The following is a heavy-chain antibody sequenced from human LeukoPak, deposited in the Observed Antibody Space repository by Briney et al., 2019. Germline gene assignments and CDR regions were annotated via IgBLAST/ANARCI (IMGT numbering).Heavy chain of an antibody. CDR3: ARGFWSGYTPRAFDI. D-gene: IGHD3-3*01. CDR1: GYTFTGYY. CDR2: INPNSGGT. J-gene: IGHJ3*02. Sequence: ASVKVSCKASGYTFTGYYMHWVRQAPGQGLEWMGWINPNSGGTNYAQKFQGRVTMTRDTSISTAYMELSRLRSDDTAVYYCARGFWSGYTPRAFDIWGQGTMVTVSS. V-gene: IGHV1-2*02.